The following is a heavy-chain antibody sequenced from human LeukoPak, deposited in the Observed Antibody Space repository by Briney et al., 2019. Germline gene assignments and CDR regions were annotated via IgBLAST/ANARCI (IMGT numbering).Heavy chain of an antibody. CDR1: GFTFGDYG. CDR3: ARGSSPKRVYYGSGSYSAPDY. D-gene: IGHD3-10*01. J-gene: IGHJ4*02. CDR2: VNWNGGTT. V-gene: IGHV3-20*04. Sequence: PGGSLRLSCAASGFTFGDYGMNWVRQAPGKGLEWVSGVNWNGGTTGYADSVKGRFTISRENAKNSLYLQMNSLRAGDTAVYYCARGSSPKRVYYGSGSYSAPDYWGQGTLVTVSS.